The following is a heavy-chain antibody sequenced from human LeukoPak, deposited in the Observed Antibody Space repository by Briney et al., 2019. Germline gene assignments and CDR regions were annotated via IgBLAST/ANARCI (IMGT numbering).Heavy chain of an antibody. CDR3: ARDPAMTFNWFDP. CDR2: IYHSGTA. Sequence: SSETLSLTCAVSGYSIGSGYYWAWIRQPPGKGLEWIASIYHSGTAYSNPSLQSRVTLSVDTSKNQFSLKVSSATAADTAVYYCARDPAMTFNWFDPWGQGTLVTVSS. J-gene: IGHJ5*02. D-gene: IGHD2-21*02. V-gene: IGHV4-38-2*02. CDR1: GYSIGSGYY.